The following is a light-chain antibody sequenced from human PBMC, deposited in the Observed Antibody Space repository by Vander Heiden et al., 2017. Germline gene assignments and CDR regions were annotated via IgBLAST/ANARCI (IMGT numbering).Light chain of an antibody. CDR1: QGISSW. CDR2: AAS. V-gene: IGKV1-12*01. J-gene: IGKJ4*01. Sequence: DIQITHSPSSVSVAVGDRVTITCRASQGISSWLVWYQQKPGKAPNLLIYAASRLQSGVPSRFSGSGSGTDFTLTINSLQPEDFATYYCQQANSFPLTFGGGTKVEIK. CDR3: QQANSFPLT.